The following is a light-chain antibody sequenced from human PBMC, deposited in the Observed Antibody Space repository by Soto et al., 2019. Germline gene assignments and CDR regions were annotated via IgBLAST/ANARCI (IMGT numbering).Light chain of an antibody. J-gene: IGKJ5*01. V-gene: IGKV1-39*01. Sequence: IQMTHSPSSLSASVGDRVTITCRAIQSISSYLNWYQQKPGKAPKLLIYAASSLQSGVPSRFSGSGSGTDFTLTISSLQPEDFATYYCQKSYSTPLTFGQGTRLEIK. CDR1: QSISSY. CDR2: AAS. CDR3: QKSYSTPLT.